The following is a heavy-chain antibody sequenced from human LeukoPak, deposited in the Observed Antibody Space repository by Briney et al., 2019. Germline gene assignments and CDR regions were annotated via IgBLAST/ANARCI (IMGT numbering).Heavy chain of an antibody. D-gene: IGHD3-22*01. J-gene: IGHJ4*02. CDR3: AKDRHYYDSSGYPGY. CDR2: ISYDGSNK. CDR1: GFTFSSYG. V-gene: IGHV3-30*18. Sequence: GRSLRLSCAASGFTFSSYGMHWVRQAPGKGLEWVAVISYDGSNKYYADSVKGRFTISRDNSKNTLYLQMNSLRAEDTAVYYCAKDRHYYDSSGYPGYWGQGTLVTVSS.